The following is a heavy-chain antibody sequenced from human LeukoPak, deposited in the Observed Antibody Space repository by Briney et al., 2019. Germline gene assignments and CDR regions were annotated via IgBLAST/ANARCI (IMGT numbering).Heavy chain of an antibody. V-gene: IGHV4-59*01. J-gene: IGHJ4*02. CDR1: GGSFTTYY. CDR3: ARTPSSWPKSIDY. Sequence: PSETLSLTCAVYGGSFTTYYWSWIRQPPGKGLEWIGFIYYSGSTNYNSSLKSRVTISVDTSKNQFSLTLSSVTAADTAVYYCARTPSSWPKSIDYWGQGTLVTVSS. CDR2: IYYSGST. D-gene: IGHD6-13*01.